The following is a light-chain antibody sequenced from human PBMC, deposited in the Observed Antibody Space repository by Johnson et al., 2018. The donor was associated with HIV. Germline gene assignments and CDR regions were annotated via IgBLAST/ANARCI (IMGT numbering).Light chain of an antibody. Sequence: QSVLTQPPSVSAAPGQMVTISCSGSSSNIGRNYVSWYQQLPGTAPKLLIYQNTWRPSWIPDRFSGSTSGASATLAITGPPTGDEADYYCGTWDNSLKAEVFGTGTKVTVL. CDR1: SSNIGRNY. V-gene: IGLV1-51*02. CDR3: GTWDNSLKAEV. J-gene: IGLJ1*01. CDR2: QNT.